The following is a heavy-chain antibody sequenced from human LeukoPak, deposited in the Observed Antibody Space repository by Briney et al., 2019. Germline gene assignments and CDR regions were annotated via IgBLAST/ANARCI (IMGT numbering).Heavy chain of an antibody. CDR3: LRGELTPGVGY. Sequence: GGSLRLSCAASGFTFSSYAMSWVRQAPGKGLEWVSAISGSGGSTYYADSVKGRFTISRDNSKNTLYLQMNSLRADDTGIFYCLRGELTPGVGYWGQGTLVTVSS. D-gene: IGHD3-10*01. J-gene: IGHJ4*02. V-gene: IGHV3-23*01. CDR1: GFTFSSYA. CDR2: ISGSGGST.